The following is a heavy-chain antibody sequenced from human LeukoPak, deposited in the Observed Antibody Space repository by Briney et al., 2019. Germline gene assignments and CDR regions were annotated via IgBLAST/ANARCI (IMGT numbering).Heavy chain of an antibody. CDR1: GYTFTSYG. V-gene: IGHV1-18*01. J-gene: IGHJ6*02. D-gene: IGHD3-10*01. CDR3: ARELSMVRGVVYYGMDV. Sequence: ASVKVSCKASGYTFTSYGISWVRQAPGQGLEWMGWISSYNGNTNYAQKLQGRLTMTTDTSTSTAYVELRSLRSDDTAVYYCARELSMVRGVVYYGMDVWGQGTTVTVSS. CDR2: ISSYNGNT.